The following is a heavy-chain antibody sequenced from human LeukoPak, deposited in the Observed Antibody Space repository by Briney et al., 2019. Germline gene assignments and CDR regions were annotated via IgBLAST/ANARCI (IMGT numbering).Heavy chain of an antibody. J-gene: IGHJ4*02. CDR3: ARNKLELERRDIDY. D-gene: IGHD1-1*01. CDR1: GFTFSSYW. CDR2: ISSDGSST. V-gene: IGHV3-74*01. Sequence: PGGSLRLSCAASGFTFSSYWMHWVRQAPGKGLVWVSRISSDGSSTTYADSVKGRFTISRDNAKNTLYLQMNSLRAEDTAVYYCARNKLELERRDIDYWGQGTLVTVSS.